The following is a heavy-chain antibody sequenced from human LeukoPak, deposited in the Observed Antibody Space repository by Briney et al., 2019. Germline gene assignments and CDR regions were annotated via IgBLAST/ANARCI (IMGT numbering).Heavy chain of an antibody. J-gene: IGHJ4*02. CDR1: GASISSHY. V-gene: IGHV4-4*07. D-gene: IGHD4-11*01. CDR2: IHNSGTT. CDR3: AGTPMTTVTSYLVDY. Sequence: SETLSLTCTVSGASISSHYWTWIRQPAGKGLEWIGRIHNSGTTNYNPSLKSRVTISVDTSKNQFSLKLSSVTAADTAVYYCAGTPMTTVTSYLVDYWGQGTLVTVSS.